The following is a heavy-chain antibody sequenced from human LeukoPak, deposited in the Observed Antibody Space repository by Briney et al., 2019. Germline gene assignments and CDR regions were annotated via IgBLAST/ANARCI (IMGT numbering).Heavy chain of an antibody. V-gene: IGHV4-34*01. Sequence: SETLSLTCDVYGGSFSGYYWSWIRQPPEKGLEWIGEINHSGSTNYNPSLKSRVTISVDTSKNQFSLKLSSVTAADTAVYYCARSRSDYYDSSGSDYYYYYMDVWGKGTTVTISS. CDR2: INHSGST. CDR1: GGSFSGYY. CDR3: ARSRSDYYDSSGSDYYYYYMDV. J-gene: IGHJ6*03. D-gene: IGHD3-22*01.